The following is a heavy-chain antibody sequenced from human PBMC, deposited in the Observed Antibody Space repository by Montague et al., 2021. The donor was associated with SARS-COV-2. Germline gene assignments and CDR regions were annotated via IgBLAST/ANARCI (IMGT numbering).Heavy chain of an antibody. CDR3: ARAPIYRSSWYAYFDY. CDR2: INHSGST. J-gene: IGHJ4*02. Sequence: SETLSLTCTVSGDSMNNYYWSWIRQPPGKGLEWIGYINHSGSTHYNPSLQSRVTLSKDTSKNQFSLRLTSVTAADTAMYFCARAPIYRSSWYAYFDYWGQGSLVTLAS. CDR1: GDSMNNYY. D-gene: IGHD6-13*01. V-gene: IGHV4-59*01.